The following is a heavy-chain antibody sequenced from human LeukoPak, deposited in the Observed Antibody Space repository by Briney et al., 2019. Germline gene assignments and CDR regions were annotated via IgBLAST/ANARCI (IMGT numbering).Heavy chain of an antibody. CDR3: AREESGISIFGVVIF. J-gene: IGHJ4*02. Sequence: GGSLRLSCAASGFTFSSYAMSWVRQAPGKGLEWVAIISHDGSNKYYADSVKGRFTISRDNSKNTLYLQMNSLGAEDTAVYYCAREESGISIFGVVIFWGQGTLVTVSS. D-gene: IGHD3-3*01. V-gene: IGHV3-30-3*01. CDR1: GFTFSSYA. CDR2: ISHDGSNK.